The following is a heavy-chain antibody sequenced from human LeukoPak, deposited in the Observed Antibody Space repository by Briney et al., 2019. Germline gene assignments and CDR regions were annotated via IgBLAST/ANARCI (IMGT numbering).Heavy chain of an antibody. CDR3: ARSGLGDYYYYGMVV. CDR1: GATFSSYA. V-gene: IGHV1-69*13. D-gene: IGHD3-16*01. CDR2: IIPIFGTA. Sequence: SVKVSCKASGATFSSYAISWVRQAPGQGLEWMGGIIPIFGTANYAQKFQGRVTITADESTSTAYMELSSLRSEDTAVYYCARSGLGDYYYYGMVVWGKGTTVIVSS. J-gene: IGHJ6*04.